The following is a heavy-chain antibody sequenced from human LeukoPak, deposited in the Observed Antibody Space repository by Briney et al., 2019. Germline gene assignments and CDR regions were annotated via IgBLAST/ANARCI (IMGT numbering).Heavy chain of an antibody. Sequence: PGGSLRLSCAASGFTLSSYEMNWVRLAPGKGREWISYISRTGNSIYYADSVKGRFTISRDSAKNSLYLQMNRLRAEDTAVYYCARGPYSSNWYVDYWGQGTLVTVAS. CDR1: GFTLSSYE. V-gene: IGHV3-48*03. J-gene: IGHJ4*02. D-gene: IGHD6-13*01. CDR2: ISRTGNSI. CDR3: ARGPYSSNWYVDY.